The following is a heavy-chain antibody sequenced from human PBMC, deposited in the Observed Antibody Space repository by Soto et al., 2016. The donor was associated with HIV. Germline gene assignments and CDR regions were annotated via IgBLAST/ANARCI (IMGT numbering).Heavy chain of an antibody. CDR2: IRSKANSYAT. CDR3: TRPSGYDSSLVDFDV. D-gene: IGHD5-12*01. CDR1: GFTFSGSA. V-gene: IGHV3-73*01. Sequence: EVQLVESGGGLVQPGGSLKLSCAASGFTFSGSAMHWVRQASGKGLEWVGRIRSKANSYATAYAASVKGRFTIFRDDSKNTAYLQMNSLKTEDTAVYYCTRPSGYDSSLVDFDVWGPRDTGHRLF. J-gene: IGHJ3*01.